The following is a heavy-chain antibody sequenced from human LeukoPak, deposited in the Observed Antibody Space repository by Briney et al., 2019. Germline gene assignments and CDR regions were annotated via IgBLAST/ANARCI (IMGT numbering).Heavy chain of an antibody. CDR2: ISYDGSNK. J-gene: IGHJ4*02. Sequence: GRSLRLSCAASGFTFSSYAMHWVRQAPGKGLEWVAVISYDGSNKYYADSVKGRFTISRDNSKNTLYLQMNSLRAEDTAVYYCAKDWAGCSSTSCYKETDYWGQGTLVTVSS. D-gene: IGHD2-2*01. CDR1: GFTFSSYA. CDR3: AKDWAGCSSTSCYKETDY. V-gene: IGHV3-30-3*02.